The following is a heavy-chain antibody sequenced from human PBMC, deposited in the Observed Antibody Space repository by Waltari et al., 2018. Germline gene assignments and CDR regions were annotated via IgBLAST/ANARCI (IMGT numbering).Heavy chain of an antibody. CDR1: GYSISSGYY. CDR2: IYHSGST. V-gene: IGHV4-38-2*01. D-gene: IGHD3-10*02. J-gene: IGHJ6*02. Sequence: QVQLQESGPGLVKPSETLSLTCAVSGYSISSGYYWGWIRQPQGKGLEWIGSIYHSGSTYYNPSLKSRVTISVDTSKNQFSLKLSSVTAADTAVYYCARVCSWPSGDYYYYYGMDVWGQGTTVTVSS. CDR3: ARVCSWPSGDYYYYYGMDV.